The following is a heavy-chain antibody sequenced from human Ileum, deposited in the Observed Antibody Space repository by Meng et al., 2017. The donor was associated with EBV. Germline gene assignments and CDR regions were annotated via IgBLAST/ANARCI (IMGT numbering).Heavy chain of an antibody. D-gene: IGHD2-2*01. CDR3: ARGEGGYCSTTTCYLGT. Sequence: QPVQPGPELKPPGASVKVSCKASGYTFTRRAIHWVRQAPGQGLEWMGWINTDTSNPTYAQGLTGRFVFSLDTSVSTAYLQIGSLMAEDTAVYYCARGEGGYCSTTTCYLGTWGQGTLVTVSS. V-gene: IGHV7-4-1*01. J-gene: IGHJ4*02. CDR1: GYTFTRRA. CDR2: INTDTSNP.